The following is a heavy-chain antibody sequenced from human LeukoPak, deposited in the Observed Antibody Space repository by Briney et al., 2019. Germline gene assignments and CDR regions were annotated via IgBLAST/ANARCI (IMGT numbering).Heavy chain of an antibody. J-gene: IGHJ5*02. Sequence: GASVKVSCKASGYTFSSYGISWVRQAPGQGLEWMWWISGYTGNTNYAQNLQGRVTMTTDTSTSTAYMELRSLRSDDTALYYCARSSWFGGRSEWRWFDPWGQGTLVTVSS. V-gene: IGHV1-18*01. CDR2: ISGYTGNT. CDR1: GYTFSSYG. D-gene: IGHD3-10*01. CDR3: ARSSWFGGRSEWRWFDP.